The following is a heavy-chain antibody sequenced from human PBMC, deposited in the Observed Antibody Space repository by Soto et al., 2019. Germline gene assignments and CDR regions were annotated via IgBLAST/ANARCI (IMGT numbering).Heavy chain of an antibody. CDR1: GFTFSSYA. V-gene: IGHV3-30-3*01. CDR2: ISYDGSNK. D-gene: IGHD3-16*01. Sequence: QVQLVESGGGVVQPGRSLRLSCAASGFTFSSYAMHWVRQAPGKGLEWVAVISYDGSNKYYADSVKGRFTISRDNSKNTLYLQMNSLRAEDTAVYYCARGGGRSRNAFDIWGQGTMVTVSS. CDR3: ARGGGRSRNAFDI. J-gene: IGHJ3*02.